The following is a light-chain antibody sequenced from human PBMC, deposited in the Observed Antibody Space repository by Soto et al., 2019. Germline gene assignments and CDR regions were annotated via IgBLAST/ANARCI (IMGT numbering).Light chain of an antibody. CDR3: QQSYNTPRT. Sequence: DIQMTQSPSSLSASVGDRVTITWRASQSINNYLHWFQQKPGKAPKLLIYAASTLQGGVPSRFSGSGSGTDFTLTISSLHPEDFATYFCQQSYNTPRTFGQGTKVDIK. V-gene: IGKV1-39*01. J-gene: IGKJ1*01. CDR1: QSINNY. CDR2: AAS.